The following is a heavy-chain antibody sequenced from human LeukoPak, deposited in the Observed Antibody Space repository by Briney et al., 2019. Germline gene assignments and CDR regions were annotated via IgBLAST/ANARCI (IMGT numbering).Heavy chain of an antibody. Sequence: SETLSLTCTVSGYSISSGYYWGWIRQPPGKGLELIGIIYYSGSSNYNPSLKSRVTISVDTSKNQFSLKLSSVTPEDTAVYYCARGTGWPQFDYWGQGTLVTVSS. D-gene: IGHD6-19*01. CDR2: IYYSGSS. V-gene: IGHV4-38-2*02. CDR3: ARGTGWPQFDY. CDR1: GYSISSGYY. J-gene: IGHJ4*02.